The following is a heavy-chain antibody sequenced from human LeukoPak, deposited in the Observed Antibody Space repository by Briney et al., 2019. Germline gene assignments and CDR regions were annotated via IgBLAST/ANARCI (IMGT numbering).Heavy chain of an antibody. CDR3: VRNSATGLDS. CDR2: IKDDGSST. D-gene: IGHD6-13*01. CDR1: GSTFSDYW. Sequence: GGTLRLSCAAFGSTFSDYWMHWVRQAPGKGLVWVSRIKDDGSSTAYADSVKGRFTISRDNAKNTLSLLMSALRADDTAVYYCVRNSATGLDSWGQGTLVTVSS. J-gene: IGHJ4*02. V-gene: IGHV3-74*01.